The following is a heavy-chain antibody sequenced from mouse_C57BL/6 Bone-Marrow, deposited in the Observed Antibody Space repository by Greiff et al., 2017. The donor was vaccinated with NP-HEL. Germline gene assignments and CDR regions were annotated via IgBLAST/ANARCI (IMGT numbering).Heavy chain of an antibody. V-gene: IGHV1-63*01. D-gene: IGHD2-2*01. CDR3: ASLWLPYYAMDY. J-gene: IGHJ4*01. CDR1: GYTFTNYW. Sequence: VQLQQSGAELVRPGTSVKMSCKASGYTFTNYWIGWAKQRPGHGLEWIGDIYPGGGYTNYNEKFKGKATLTADKSSSTAYMQFSSLTSEASAIYYCASLWLPYYAMDYWGQGTSVTVSS. CDR2: IYPGGGYT.